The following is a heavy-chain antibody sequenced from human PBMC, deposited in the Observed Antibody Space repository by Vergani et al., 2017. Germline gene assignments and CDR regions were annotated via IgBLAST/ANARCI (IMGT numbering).Heavy chain of an antibody. CDR2: ISGSGGST. CDR1: GFTFNHYA. Sequence: EVQLLESGVDLVQPGGSLRLSCAASGFTFNHYAMNWVRQAPGKGLEWVSGISGSGGSTYYAGSVKGRFTISRDSSKNTLYLQMNSLSDGDTAVYYCAKANPRNSGYDYLYYYHAMDVWGQGTAVTVSS. J-gene: IGHJ6*02. D-gene: IGHD5-12*01. CDR3: AKANPRNSGYDYLYYYHAMDV. V-gene: IGHV3-23*01.